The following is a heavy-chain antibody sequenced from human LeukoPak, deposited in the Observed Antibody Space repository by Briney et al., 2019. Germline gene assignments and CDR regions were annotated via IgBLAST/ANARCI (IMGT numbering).Heavy chain of an antibody. CDR2: ISDSGAST. D-gene: IGHD6-19*01. CDR3: AIAKGPVDIVVAATGVFGY. V-gene: IGHV3-23*01. Sequence: GGSLRLSCAASGFTFSSFWMSWVRQAPGKGLEWVSGISDSGASTYYPDSVKGRFTISRDNSKNTLYLQMNSLRADDTAVYYCAIAKGPVDIVVAATGVFGYWGQGTLVTVSS. CDR1: GFTFSSFW. J-gene: IGHJ4*02.